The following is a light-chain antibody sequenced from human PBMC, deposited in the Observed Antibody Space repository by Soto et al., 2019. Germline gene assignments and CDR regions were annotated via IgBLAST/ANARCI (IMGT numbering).Light chain of an antibody. CDR1: SSDVGNYNL. CDR2: EGS. V-gene: IGLV2-23*01. J-gene: IGLJ1*01. Sequence: QSALTQPASVSGSPGQSITISCTGTSSDVGNYNLVSWYQQHPGKAPKLMIYEGSKRPSGVSHRFSGFKSGNTVSLTISGLQAEDEADYHCCSYAGSNTYVFGTGTKLTVL. CDR3: CSYAGSNTYV.